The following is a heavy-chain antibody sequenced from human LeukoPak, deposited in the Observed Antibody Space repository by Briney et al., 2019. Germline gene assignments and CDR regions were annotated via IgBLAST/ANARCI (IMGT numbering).Heavy chain of an antibody. Sequence: SETLSLTCTVSGASISNDDYYWSWIRQPPGKGLEWIGSIYYSGSNFYNPSLKSRITISVDTSKNQFSLRLSSVTAADTDVYYCAREGRDFWSGSRGWFDPRGQGTLVTVSS. J-gene: IGHJ5*02. CDR2: IYYSGSN. CDR3: AREGRDFWSGSRGWFDP. V-gene: IGHV4-30-4*01. D-gene: IGHD3-3*01. CDR1: GASISNDDYY.